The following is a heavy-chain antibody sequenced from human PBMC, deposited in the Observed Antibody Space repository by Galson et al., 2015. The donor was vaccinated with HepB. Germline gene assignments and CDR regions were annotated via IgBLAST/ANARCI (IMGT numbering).Heavy chain of an antibody. D-gene: IGHD1-1*01. CDR2: IXXXGGYT. J-gene: IGHJ4*02. Sequence: SLRXXCAAXXFTXXXYAMSWVXXXPGKXXXWVSAIXXXGGYTXYADSVKGRXTISXXNXKNTXSLQMSGLRAEDTAXXYXAKGXXGWXEYYFDYWGQGTLVTVSS. CDR3: AKGXXGWXEYYFDY. V-gene: IGHV3-23*01. CDR1: XFTXXXYA.